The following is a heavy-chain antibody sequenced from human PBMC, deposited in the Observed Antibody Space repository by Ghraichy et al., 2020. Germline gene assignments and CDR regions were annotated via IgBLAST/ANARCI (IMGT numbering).Heavy chain of an antibody. V-gene: IGHV3-33*01. J-gene: IGHJ4*02. D-gene: IGHD3-10*01. CDR1: GFTFSSYG. CDR2: IWYDGSNK. CDR3: ASDRGYGSGSYYNDFDY. Sequence: LRLSCAASGFTFSSYGMHWVRQAPGKGLEWVAVIWYDGSNKYYADSVKGRFTISRDNSKNTLYLQMNSLRAEDTAVYYCASDRGYGSGSYYNDFDYWGQGTLVTVSS.